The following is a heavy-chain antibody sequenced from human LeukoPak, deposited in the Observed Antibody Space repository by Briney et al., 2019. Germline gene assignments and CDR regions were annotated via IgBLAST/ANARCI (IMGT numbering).Heavy chain of an antibody. CDR2: INHSGST. D-gene: IGHD4-23*01. CDR3: ASFDYGGKGVDY. J-gene: IGHJ4*02. CDR1: GGSFSAYY. V-gene: IGHV4-34*01. Sequence: SETLSLTCGVSGGSFSAYYWSWIRQPPGKGLELIGEINHSGSTNYNPSLKSRVTISVDTSKNQFSLKLSPVTAADTAVYYCASFDYGGKGVDYWGQGTLVTVSS.